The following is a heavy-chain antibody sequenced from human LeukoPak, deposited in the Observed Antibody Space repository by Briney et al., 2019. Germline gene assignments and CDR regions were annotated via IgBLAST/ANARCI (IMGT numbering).Heavy chain of an antibody. V-gene: IGHV4-38-2*02. D-gene: IGHD5-24*01. Sequence: SETLSLTCTVSGYSISSGYYWGWIRQPPGKGLEWIGSIYHSGSTYYNPSLKSRVTISVDTSKNQFSLKLSSVTAADTAVYYCARVVEMATNRFDYWGQGTLVTVSS. CDR2: IYHSGST. CDR1: GYSISSGYY. CDR3: ARVVEMATNRFDY. J-gene: IGHJ4*02.